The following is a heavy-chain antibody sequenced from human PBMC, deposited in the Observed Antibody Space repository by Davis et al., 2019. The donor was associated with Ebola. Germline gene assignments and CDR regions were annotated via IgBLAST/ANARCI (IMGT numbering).Heavy chain of an antibody. D-gene: IGHD2-2*01. Sequence: GGSLRLSCAASPYTFSSYRMNWVRQAPGKGLEWVSSISSSSSYIYYADSVKGRFTISIDNAKNSLYLQMNSLRAEDTAVYYCARDLVVVVPTAGSIAVAPGYFDYWGQGTLVTVSS. J-gene: IGHJ4*02. CDR1: PYTFSSYR. V-gene: IGHV3-21*01. CDR2: ISSSSSYI. CDR3: ARDLVVVVPTAGSIAVAPGYFDY.